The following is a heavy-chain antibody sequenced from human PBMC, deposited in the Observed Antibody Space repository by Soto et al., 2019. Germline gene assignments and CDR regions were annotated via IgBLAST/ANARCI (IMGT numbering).Heavy chain of an antibody. CDR1: GFTFSAYD. CDR3: ARAYSGRLPRRADYYFAMDV. Sequence: GGSLRLSCAASGFTFSAYDMHWVRHTTGKGLEWVSAIGAADDQYYLGSVTDRFTISRENAKNFLYLQMNSLRAEEMAVYSRARAYSGRLPRRADYYFAMDVWGQGTTVTVSS. CDR2: IGAADDQ. J-gene: IGHJ6*02. D-gene: IGHD2-15*01. V-gene: IGHV3-13*05.